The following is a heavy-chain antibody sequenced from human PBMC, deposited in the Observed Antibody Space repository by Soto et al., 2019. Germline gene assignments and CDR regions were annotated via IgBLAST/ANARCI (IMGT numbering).Heavy chain of an antibody. V-gene: IGHV1-46*01. Sequence: GALVKVSCKASGYTFTSYYMHWVRQAPGQGLEWMGIINPSGGSTSYAQKFQGRVTMTRDTSTSTVYMELSSPRSEDTAVYYCARDMNDILTGPDGMDVWGQGTTVTVSS. CDR2: INPSGGST. D-gene: IGHD3-9*01. J-gene: IGHJ6*02. CDR3: ARDMNDILTGPDGMDV. CDR1: GYTFTSYY.